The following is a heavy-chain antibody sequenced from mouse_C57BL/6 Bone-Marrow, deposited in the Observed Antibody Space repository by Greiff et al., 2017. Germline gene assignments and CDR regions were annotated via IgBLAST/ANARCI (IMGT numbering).Heavy chain of an antibody. J-gene: IGHJ2*01. Sequence: QVQLQQPGAELVKPGASVKVSCKASGYTFTSYWMHWVKQRPGQGLEWIGRIHPSDSDTNYNLKFQGKATLTVDKSSSTAYMRLSSLTFEDSAVYYCAVKGTTVVAEDFDYWGQGTTLTVSS. CDR2: IHPSDSDT. CDR1: GYTFTSYW. CDR3: AVKGTTVVAEDFDY. D-gene: IGHD1-1*01. V-gene: IGHV1-74*01.